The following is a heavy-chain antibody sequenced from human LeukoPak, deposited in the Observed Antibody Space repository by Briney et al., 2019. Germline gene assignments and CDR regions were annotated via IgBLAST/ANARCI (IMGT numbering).Heavy chain of an antibody. CDR2: IRYDGSNT. D-gene: IGHD3-10*01. J-gene: IGHJ4*02. V-gene: IGHV3-30*02. CDR3: AKAYSSGSGSYSAGHFDY. CDR1: GFTISSYG. Sequence: GGSLRLSCAVSGFTISSYGMHWVRQAPGKGLEWVAFIRYDGSNTYYADSVKGRFTISRDNSKNTLYLQMDTLRAEDTAVYYCAKAYSSGSGSYSAGHFDYWGQGTLVTVSS.